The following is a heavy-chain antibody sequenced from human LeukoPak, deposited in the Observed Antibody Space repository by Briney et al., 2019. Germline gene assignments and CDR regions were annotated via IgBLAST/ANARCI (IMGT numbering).Heavy chain of an antibody. CDR3: ARMGDTAMCS. CDR2: INHSGST. J-gene: IGHJ4*02. D-gene: IGHD5-18*01. CDR1: GGSFSGYY. Sequence: SETLSLTCAVYGGSFSGYYWSWIRQPPGTALEWIGEINHSGSTNYNPSLKSRVTISVDTSKNQFSLKLSSVTAADTAVYYCARMGDTAMCSWGQGTLVTVSS. V-gene: IGHV4-34*01.